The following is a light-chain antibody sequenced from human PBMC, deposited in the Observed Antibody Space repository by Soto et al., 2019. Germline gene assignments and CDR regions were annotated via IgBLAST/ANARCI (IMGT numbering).Light chain of an antibody. CDR3: QQSFSSLWT. J-gene: IGKJ1*01. CDR1: QSISDY. V-gene: IGKV1-39*01. CDR2: ASF. Sequence: DIQMTQSPSFLSASVGDRVTITCRASQSISDYLNWYQQKEGKAPKLLIYASFNLQAGVPSRFSGGGSGTDFTLTISGLQPEDFANYYCQQSFSSLWTFGQGTKVET.